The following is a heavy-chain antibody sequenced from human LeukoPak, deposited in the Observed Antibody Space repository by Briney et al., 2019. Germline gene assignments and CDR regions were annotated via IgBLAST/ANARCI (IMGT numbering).Heavy chain of an antibody. CDR3: ARAAATEMRYSRGVDY. D-gene: IGHD2-15*01. Sequence: SETLSLTCTVSGGSISSGGYYWSWIRQPPGKGLEWIGYIYHSGSTYYNPSLKSRVTISVDRSKNQFSLKLSSVTAADTAVYYCARAAATEMRYSRGVDYWGQGTLVTVSS. CDR2: IYHSGST. CDR1: GGSISSGGYY. J-gene: IGHJ4*02. V-gene: IGHV4-30-2*01.